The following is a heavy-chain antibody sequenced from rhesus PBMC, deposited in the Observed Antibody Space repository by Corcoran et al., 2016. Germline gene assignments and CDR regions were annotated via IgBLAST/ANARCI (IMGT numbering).Heavy chain of an antibody. CDR1: GGSFSSYW. D-gene: IGHD6-13*01. J-gene: IGHJ6*01. V-gene: IGHV4-80*01. CDR2: TKGNSGRT. CDR3: ARVIAAGRGVLDS. Sequence: QVQLQESGPGLVKPSETLSLTCAVSGGSFSSYWWSWIRQPPGKGLGWIGETKGNSGRTNYHPSPQIRVTIAQDAARHPFSLTLSSVPAADPAVYYCARVIAAGRGVLDSWGQGVVVTVSS.